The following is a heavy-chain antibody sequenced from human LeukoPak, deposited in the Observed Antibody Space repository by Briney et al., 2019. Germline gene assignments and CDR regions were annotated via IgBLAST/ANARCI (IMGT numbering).Heavy chain of an antibody. J-gene: IGHJ4*02. Sequence: SETLSLTCTVSGGSISGYYWSWIRQPPGKGLEWIGYIYYTGSTNYNPSLKSRVTISADTSKNHFSLKLSSVTAADTAVYYCVRSSYLDLWGQGTLVTVSS. CDR1: GGSISGYY. CDR2: IYYTGST. V-gene: IGHV4-59*08. CDR3: VRSSYLDL.